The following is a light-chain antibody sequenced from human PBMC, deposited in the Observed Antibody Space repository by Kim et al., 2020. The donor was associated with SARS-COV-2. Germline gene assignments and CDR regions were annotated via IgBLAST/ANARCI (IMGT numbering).Light chain of an antibody. CDR2: GNN. J-gene: IGLJ3*02. CDR1: SSNIGAGYD. Sequence: QSVLTQPPSVSGAPGQRVTISCTGSSSNIGAGYDVHWYQQFPGTAPKLLIYGNNNRPSGVPDRFSGSKSGTSAYLAITGLQAEDEADYYCQSYDSSLSGSVFGGGTQLTVL. CDR3: QSYDSSLSGSV. V-gene: IGLV1-40*01.